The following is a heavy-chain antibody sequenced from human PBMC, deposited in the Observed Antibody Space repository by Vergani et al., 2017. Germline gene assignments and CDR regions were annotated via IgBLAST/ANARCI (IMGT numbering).Heavy chain of an antibody. D-gene: IGHD2-21*01. CDR1: GGYFSTGGQS. CDR3: ARDGGEYDKDALDV. CDR2: IYTSGAT. J-gene: IGHJ3*01. Sequence: QVQLQESGPGLVKPSQILSLTCTVSGGYFSTGGQSWTSLRQSAGTGLEWIGRIYTSGATNYNRSLRNRAIMSVDASKKQFSLKLTSVTAAVTAVYYCARDGGEYDKDALDVWGQGTKVTVTS. V-gene: IGHV4-61*02.